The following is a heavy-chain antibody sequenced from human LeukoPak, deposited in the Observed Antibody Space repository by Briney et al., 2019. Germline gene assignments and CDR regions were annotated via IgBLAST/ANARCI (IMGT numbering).Heavy chain of an antibody. J-gene: IGHJ4*02. D-gene: IGHD2-8*01. CDR2: IKQEGSEK. CDR1: GFTFSSYA. CDR3: AKDRGAGVWGDFDY. Sequence: GGSLRLSCAASGFTFSSYAMSWVRQAPGKGLEWVANIKQEGSEKYYVVSVKGRFTISRDNAKNSLHLQMNSPRGEDKALYYCAKDRGAGVWGDFDYWGQGTLVTVSS. V-gene: IGHV3-7*03.